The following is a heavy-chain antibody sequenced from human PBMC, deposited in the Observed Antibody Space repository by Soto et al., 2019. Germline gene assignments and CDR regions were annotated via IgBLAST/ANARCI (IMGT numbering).Heavy chain of an antibody. CDR1: GGTFSSYA. D-gene: IGHD2-15*01. J-gene: IGHJ6*02. Sequence: QVQLVQSGAEVKKPGSSVKVSCKASGGTFSSYAISWVRQAPGQGLEWMGGIIPIFGTANYAQKFQGRVTITAHESTSTAYMELSSLRSEDTAVYYCATRIGYCSGGSCYSYYYYGMDVWGQGTTVTVSS. V-gene: IGHV1-69*01. CDR2: IIPIFGTA. CDR3: ATRIGYCSGGSCYSYYYYGMDV.